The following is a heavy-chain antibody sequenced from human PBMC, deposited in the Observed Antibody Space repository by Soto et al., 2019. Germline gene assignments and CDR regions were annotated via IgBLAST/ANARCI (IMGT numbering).Heavy chain of an antibody. CDR2: FEPEDGEL. J-gene: IGHJ6*02. D-gene: IGHD1-1*01. V-gene: IGHV1-24*01. CDR1: GASLTDSA. CDR3: ATLRHEGTTNWYDGDNFYHYALDV. Sequence: QVHLIQSGTEVRKPGASVTVSCQVSGASLTDSAVHWVRQAPGKGLEWMGGFEPEDGELYYAQTWEGRVTLTGDTSTDTAYMQLRGLTSDDTAVYFCATLRHEGTTNWYDGDNFYHYALDVWGQGTPVTVSS.